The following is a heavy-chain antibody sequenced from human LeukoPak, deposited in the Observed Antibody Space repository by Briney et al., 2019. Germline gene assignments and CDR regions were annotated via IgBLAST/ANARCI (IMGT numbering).Heavy chain of an antibody. CDR2: IYHSGST. J-gene: IGHJ4*02. Sequence: SETLSLTCAVSGYSISSGYYWGWIRQPPGKGLEWIGSIYHSGSTYYNPSLKSRVTISVDTSKNQFSLKLSSVTAADTAVYYCAGWDSGYDYFDYWGQGTLVTVSS. CDR3: AGWDSGYDYFDY. CDR1: GYSISSGYY. V-gene: IGHV4-38-2*01. D-gene: IGHD5-12*01.